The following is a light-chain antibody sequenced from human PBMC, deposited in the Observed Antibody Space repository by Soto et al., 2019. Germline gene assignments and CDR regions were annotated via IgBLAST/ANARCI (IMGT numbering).Light chain of an antibody. J-gene: IGKJ4*01. CDR2: AAS. Sequence: DIQMTQSPSSLSASVGDRVTITCRASQGIRNYLAWYQQKPGKVPQILIYAASTLQSGVPPRFSGSGSGTAFTLTISSLQPEDVATYYCQKYNSAPLTCGGGTKVEIK. CDR3: QKYNSAPLT. V-gene: IGKV1-27*01. CDR1: QGIRNY.